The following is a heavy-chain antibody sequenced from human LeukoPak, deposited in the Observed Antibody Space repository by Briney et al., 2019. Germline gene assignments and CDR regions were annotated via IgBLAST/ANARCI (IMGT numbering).Heavy chain of an antibody. Sequence: ASVKVSCKVSGYTFTDYYMHWVQQAPGKGLEWMGLVYPEDGETIYAEKFQGRVTITADMSTDTAYMELSSLRSEDTAVYYCATARRITIFGVVTAFDYWGRGTLVTVSS. CDR1: GYTFTDYY. J-gene: IGHJ4*02. V-gene: IGHV1-69-2*01. D-gene: IGHD3-3*01. CDR2: VYPEDGET. CDR3: ATARRITIFGVVTAFDY.